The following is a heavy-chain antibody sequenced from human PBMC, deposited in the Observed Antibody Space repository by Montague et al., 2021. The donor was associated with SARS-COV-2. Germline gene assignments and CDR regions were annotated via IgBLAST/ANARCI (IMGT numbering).Heavy chain of an antibody. V-gene: IGHV3-7*03. CDR1: GFTFSSYA. Sequence: SLRLSCAASGFTFSSYAMHWVRQAPGKGLEWVANIKQDGSEKYYVDSVKGRFTISRDNAKNSLYLQMNSLRAEDTAVYYCARDLSYGDYNYYYGMDVWGQGTTVTVSS. D-gene: IGHD4-17*01. CDR3: ARDLSYGDYNYYYGMDV. CDR2: IKQDGSEK. J-gene: IGHJ6*02.